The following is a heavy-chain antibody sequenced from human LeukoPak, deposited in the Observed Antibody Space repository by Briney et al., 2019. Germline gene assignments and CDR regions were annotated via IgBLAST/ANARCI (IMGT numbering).Heavy chain of an antibody. Sequence: SETLSLPCAVYGGSFSGYYWSWIRQPPGKGLEWIGEINHSGSTNYNPSLKSRVTISVDTSKNQFSLKLSSVTAADTAVYYCARGRYCSSTSCYTGRSYYYYYMDVWGKGTTVTVSS. CDR2: INHSGST. CDR1: GGSFSGYY. D-gene: IGHD2-2*02. V-gene: IGHV4-34*01. CDR3: ARGRYCSSTSCYTGRSYYYYYMDV. J-gene: IGHJ6*03.